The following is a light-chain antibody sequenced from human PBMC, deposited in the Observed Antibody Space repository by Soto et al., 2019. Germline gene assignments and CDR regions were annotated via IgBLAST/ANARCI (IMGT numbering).Light chain of an antibody. J-gene: IGLJ3*02. CDR2: EVI. Sequence: QSALTQPASVSGSPGQSITISCAGTGGDVGGYTYVSWYQQHPGKAPKLMIYEVIRRPSGISNRFSGSKSGNTASLTISTLQAEDEAEYYCSSYTTSSTVVFGGGTKLTVL. CDR1: GGDVGGYTY. V-gene: IGLV2-14*01. CDR3: SSYTTSSTVV.